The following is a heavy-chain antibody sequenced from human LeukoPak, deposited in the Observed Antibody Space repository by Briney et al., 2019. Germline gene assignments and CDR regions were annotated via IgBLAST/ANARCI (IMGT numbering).Heavy chain of an antibody. CDR2: IYSGGST. J-gene: IGHJ4*02. CDR1: GFTVSSNY. D-gene: IGHD3-22*01. V-gene: IGHV3-53*04. Sequence: GGSLRLSCAASGFTVSSNYMSWVRQAPGKGLEWVSVIYSGGSTYYAASVKGRFTISRHNSKNTLYLQMNSLRAEDTAVYYCARGRPFYYDSSGHLDYWGQGTLVTVSS. CDR3: ARGRPFYYDSSGHLDY.